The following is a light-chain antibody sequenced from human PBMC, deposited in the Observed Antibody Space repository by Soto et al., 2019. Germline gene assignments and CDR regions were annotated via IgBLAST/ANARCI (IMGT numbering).Light chain of an antibody. CDR3: QQYTQWPIT. CDR2: GIS. V-gene: IGKV1-5*01. J-gene: IGKJ5*01. Sequence: DIQMTQSPSTLSASVGDRVTITCRASQSISSWLSWYQQKPGKAPKLLIYGISTRATGIPARFSGSGSGTDFTLTISSLQSEDFAVYYCQQYTQWPITFGQGTRLEIK. CDR1: QSISSW.